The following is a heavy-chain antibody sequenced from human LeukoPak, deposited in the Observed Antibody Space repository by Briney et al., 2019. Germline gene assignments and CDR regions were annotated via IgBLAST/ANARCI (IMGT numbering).Heavy chain of an antibody. V-gene: IGHV1-2*02. D-gene: IGHD5-12*01. Sequence: ASVNVSCKAAVYTFTVYYMHWVRQAPGQRHEWMGWISTNSGGTNYAQKYYRRVTMTSYTSMSTAYMELSRMRSDETAVYYCARKISGYSGYDSLMYYFDYWGQGTLVTVSS. CDR1: VYTFTVYY. CDR2: ISTNSGGT. CDR3: ARKISGYSGYDSLMYYFDY. J-gene: IGHJ4*02.